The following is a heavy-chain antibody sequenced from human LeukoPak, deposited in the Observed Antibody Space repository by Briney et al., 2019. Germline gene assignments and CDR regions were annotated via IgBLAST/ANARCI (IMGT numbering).Heavy chain of an antibody. CDR3: AKDHYVSGRYDAFDI. CDR2: ITTSGGST. CDR1: GFTFSSYA. V-gene: IGHV3-23*01. Sequence: GGPLRLSCAASGFTFSSYAMSWVRQAPGEGLEWVSSITTSGGSTYYADSVKGRFTISRDNAKNTLYLQMNSLRAEDTAVYYCAKDHYVSGRYDAFDIWGQGPMVTVSS. D-gene: IGHD3-10*01. J-gene: IGHJ3*02.